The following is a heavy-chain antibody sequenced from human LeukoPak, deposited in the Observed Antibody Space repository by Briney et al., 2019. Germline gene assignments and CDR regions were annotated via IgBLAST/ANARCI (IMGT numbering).Heavy chain of an antibody. Sequence: SETLSLTCTVSGGSISSSSYYWGWIRQPPGKGLEWIGSIYYSGSTYYNPSLKSRVTISVDTSKNQFSLKLSSVTAADTAVYYCARQRTPYGSGRADAFDIWGQGTMVTVSS. V-gene: IGHV4-39*01. CDR1: GGSISSSSYY. CDR2: IYYSGST. D-gene: IGHD3-10*01. CDR3: ARQRTPYGSGRADAFDI. J-gene: IGHJ3*02.